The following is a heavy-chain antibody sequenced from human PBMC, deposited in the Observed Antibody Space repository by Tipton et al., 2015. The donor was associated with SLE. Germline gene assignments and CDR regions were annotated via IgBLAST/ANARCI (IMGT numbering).Heavy chain of an antibody. CDR2: IYYSGNT. CDR3: ARLHRAFDI. J-gene: IGHJ3*02. V-gene: IGHV4-39*01. Sequence: TLSLTCAVSGGSISTSNWWGWVRQPPGKGLEWIGTIYYSGNTYYKPSLKSRVTISVDTSKNQFYLKLSSVTAADTAVYYCARLHRAFDIWGQGTMVTVSS. CDR1: GGSISTSNW.